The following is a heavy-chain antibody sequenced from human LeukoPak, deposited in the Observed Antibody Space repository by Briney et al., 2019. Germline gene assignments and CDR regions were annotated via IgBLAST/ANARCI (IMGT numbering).Heavy chain of an antibody. J-gene: IGHJ5*02. V-gene: IGHV4-4*07. CDR3: ARHGGDFGWSPLLNWFDP. Sequence: SETLSLTCTVAGGSISSYYWSWIRQPAGKRLEWIGRINPSGSTYYNPSLKSRVTISVDTSKNQFSLKLSSVTAADTAVYYCARHGGDFGWSPLLNWFDPWGQGTLVTVSS. CDR2: INPSGST. CDR1: GGSISSYY. D-gene: IGHD3-9*01.